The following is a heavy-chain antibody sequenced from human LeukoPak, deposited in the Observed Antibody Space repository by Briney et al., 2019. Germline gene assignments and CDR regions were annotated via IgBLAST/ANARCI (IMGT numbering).Heavy chain of an antibody. CDR3: APQGGGYSYGAEDY. J-gene: IGHJ4*02. Sequence: PSETLSLTCAVYGGSFSGYYWSWIRQPPGKGLEWIGEINHSGSTNYNPSLKSRVTISVDTSKNQFSLKLSSVTAADTAVYYCAPQGGGYSYGAEDYWGQGTLVTVSS. V-gene: IGHV4-34*01. CDR1: GGSFSGYY. CDR2: INHSGST. D-gene: IGHD5-18*01.